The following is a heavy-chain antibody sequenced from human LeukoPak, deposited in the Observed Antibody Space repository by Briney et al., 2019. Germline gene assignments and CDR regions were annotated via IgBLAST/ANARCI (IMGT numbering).Heavy chain of an antibody. D-gene: IGHD6-13*01. CDR3: ARWGIAAATNWFDP. Sequence: KPSETLSLICTVSGGSISSYYWSWIRQPPGKGLERIGYIYYSGSTNYNPSLKSRVTISVDTSKNQFSLKLSSVTAADTAVYYCARWGIAAATNWFDPWGQGTLVTVSS. CDR2: IYYSGST. CDR1: GGSISSYY. J-gene: IGHJ5*02. V-gene: IGHV4-59*01.